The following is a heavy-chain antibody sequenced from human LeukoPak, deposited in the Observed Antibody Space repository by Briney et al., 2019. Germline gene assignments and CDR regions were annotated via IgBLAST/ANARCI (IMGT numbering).Heavy chain of an antibody. Sequence: SETLSLTCAVYGGSFSGYYWSWIRQPPGKGLEWIGEINHSGSTNYDPSLKSRVTISVDTSKNQFSLKLSSVTAADTAVYYCARSTSCYTFPFYYYMDVWGKGTTVTVSS. D-gene: IGHD2-2*02. V-gene: IGHV4-34*01. CDR3: ARSTSCYTFPFYYYMDV. CDR1: GGSFSGYY. J-gene: IGHJ6*03. CDR2: INHSGST.